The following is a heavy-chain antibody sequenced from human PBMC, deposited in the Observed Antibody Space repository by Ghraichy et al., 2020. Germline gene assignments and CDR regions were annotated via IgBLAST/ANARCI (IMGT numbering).Heavy chain of an antibody. CDR1: GGSVSSGSYY. D-gene: IGHD3-16*02. CDR3: ARVPPLLPGHLGELSLSPGGFDI. V-gene: IGHV4-61*01. J-gene: IGHJ3*02. CDR2: IYYSGNT. Sequence: SETLSLTCTVSGGSVSSGSYYWSWIRQPPGKGREWIVYIYYSGNTNYNPSLKSRVAISVDTSKNQFSLKLSSVTAADTAGYYCARVPPLLPGHLGELSLSPGGFDIWGQGTMVTVSS.